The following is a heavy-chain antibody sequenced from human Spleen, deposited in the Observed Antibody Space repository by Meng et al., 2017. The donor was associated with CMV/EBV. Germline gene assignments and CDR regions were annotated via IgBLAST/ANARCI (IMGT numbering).Heavy chain of an antibody. D-gene: IGHD2-2*01. Sequence: GSLRLSCTVSGGSISTFTYYWGWIRQPPGKGLEWIGSIYSGGSTNYNPSLRSRVTISLDTSKNQFSLKLTSVTAADTAVYYCARAHCNRINCYFRFDPWGQGSLVTVSS. J-gene: IGHJ5*02. V-gene: IGHV4-39*07. CDR3: ARAHCNRINCYFRFDP. CDR2: IYSGGST. CDR1: GGSISTFTYY.